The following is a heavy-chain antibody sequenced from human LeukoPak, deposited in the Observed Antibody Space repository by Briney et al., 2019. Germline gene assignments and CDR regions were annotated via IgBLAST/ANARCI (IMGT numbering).Heavy chain of an antibody. CDR3: AKDMGLLWFGEAYPRFDY. J-gene: IGHJ4*02. V-gene: IGHV3-23*01. CDR2: ISGSGGST. Sequence: GGSLRLSCAASGFTFSSYGMSWVRQAPGKGLEWVSAISGSGGSTYYADSVKGRFTISRDNSKNTLYLQMNSLRAEDTAVYYCAKDMGLLWFGEAYPRFDYWGQGTLVTVSS. CDR1: GFTFSSYG. D-gene: IGHD3-10*01.